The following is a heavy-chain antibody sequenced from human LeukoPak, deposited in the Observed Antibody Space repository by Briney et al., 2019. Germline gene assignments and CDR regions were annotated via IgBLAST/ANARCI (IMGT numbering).Heavy chain of an antibody. CDR1: GFTFDDYG. Sequence: GGSLRLSCAASGFTFDDYGMSWVRQAPGKGLEWVSGINWNGGSTGYADSVKGRFTISRDNAKNTLYLQMNSLRAEDTAVYYCAKPRYSYYYYMDVWGKGTTVTISS. V-gene: IGHV3-20*04. CDR2: INWNGGST. CDR3: AKPRYSYYYYMDV. J-gene: IGHJ6*03. D-gene: IGHD1-14*01.